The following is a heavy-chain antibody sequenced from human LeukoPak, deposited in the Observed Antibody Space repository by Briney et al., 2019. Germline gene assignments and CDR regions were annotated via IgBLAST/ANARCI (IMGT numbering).Heavy chain of an antibody. Sequence: GGSLRLSCAASGFTFSSYSVNWVRQAPGKGLEWVSSISSSSSYIYYADSVKGRFTISRDNAKNSLYLQMNSLRAEDTAVYYCARVGVTMVRLYYYYYMDVWGKGTTVTISS. V-gene: IGHV3-21*01. CDR3: ARVGVTMVRLYYYYYMDV. CDR1: GFTFSSYS. D-gene: IGHD3-10*01. CDR2: ISSSSSYI. J-gene: IGHJ6*03.